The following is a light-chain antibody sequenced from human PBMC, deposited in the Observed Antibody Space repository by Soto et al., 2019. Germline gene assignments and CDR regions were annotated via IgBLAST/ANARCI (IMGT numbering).Light chain of an antibody. CDR2: ENN. Sequence: QSVLTQPPSVSAAPGQKVTISCSGSSSNIGNNYVSWYQQPPGTAPKLLIYENNKRPSGIPDRFSGSKTGTSATLGITGLQTGDGADYYCGTWDSSLSAWVFGGGTKLTVL. V-gene: IGLV1-51*02. CDR1: SSNIGNNY. CDR3: GTWDSSLSAWV. J-gene: IGLJ3*02.